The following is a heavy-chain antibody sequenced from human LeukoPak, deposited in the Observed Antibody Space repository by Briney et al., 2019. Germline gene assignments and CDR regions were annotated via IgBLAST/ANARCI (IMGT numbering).Heavy chain of an antibody. D-gene: IGHD3-3*01. CDR1: GYTFTSYG. V-gene: IGHV1-18*01. Sequence: ASVKVSCKASGYTFTSYGISWVRQAPGQGLEWMGWISAYNGNTNYAQKLQGRVTMTTDTSTSTAYMELRSLRSDDTAVYYCARDLQELRFLEWLPPFDYWGQGTLVTVSS. J-gene: IGHJ4*02. CDR3: ARDLQELRFLEWLPPFDY. CDR2: ISAYNGNT.